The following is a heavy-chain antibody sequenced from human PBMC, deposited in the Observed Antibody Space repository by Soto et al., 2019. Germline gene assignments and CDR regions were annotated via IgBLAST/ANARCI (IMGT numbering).Heavy chain of an antibody. J-gene: IGHJ3*02. CDR1: GGSISSYY. V-gene: IGHV4-59*01. CDR3: AREQGSYAFDI. CDR2: IYYSGST. Sequence: SETLSLTCTVSGGSISSYYWSWIRQPPGKGLEWIGYIYYSGSTNYNPSLKSRVTISVDTSKNQFSLKLSSVTAADTAVYYCAREQGSYAFDIRGQGTMVTVSS.